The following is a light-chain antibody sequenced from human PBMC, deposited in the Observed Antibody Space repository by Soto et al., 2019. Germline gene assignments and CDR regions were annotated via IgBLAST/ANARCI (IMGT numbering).Light chain of an antibody. Sequence: QSALTQPASVSGSPGQSITISCTGTSSDVGGYNYVSWYQQHPGKAPKLMIYEVSNRPSGVSNRFSGSKSGNTASLTISGLQAEDEADYYCSSYTSSSTYVFGTGTKLHAL. CDR2: EVS. CDR3: SSYTSSSTYV. V-gene: IGLV2-14*01. J-gene: IGLJ1*01. CDR1: SSDVGGYNY.